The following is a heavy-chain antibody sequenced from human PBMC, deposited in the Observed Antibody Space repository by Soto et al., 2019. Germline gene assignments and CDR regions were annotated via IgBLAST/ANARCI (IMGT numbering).Heavy chain of an antibody. CDR1: GFTFSSYA. J-gene: IGHJ4*02. CDR2: ISGSGGST. Sequence: EVQLLESGGGLVQPGGSLRLSCAASGFTFSSYAMSWVRQAPGKGLEWVSAISGSGGSTYYADSVKGRFTISRDNSKNTLYLQMNSLRAEDTALYYCAKDMGSGGFWSGYSTLGWGYFDYWGQGTLVTVSS. V-gene: IGHV3-23*01. D-gene: IGHD3-3*01. CDR3: AKDMGSGGFWSGYSTLGWGYFDY.